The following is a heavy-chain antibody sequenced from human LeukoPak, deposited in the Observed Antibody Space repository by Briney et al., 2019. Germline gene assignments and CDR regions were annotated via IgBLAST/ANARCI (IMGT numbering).Heavy chain of an antibody. CDR3: ARDPAYYDSSGYRGLGFDP. Sequence: PSETLSLTCAVYGGSFSGYYWSWIRQPPGKGLEWIGEINHSGSTNYNPSLKSRVTISVDTSKNQFSLKLSSVTAADTAVYYCARDPAYYDSSGYRGLGFDPWGQGTLVTVSS. CDR1: GGSFSGYY. CDR2: INHSGST. J-gene: IGHJ5*02. V-gene: IGHV4-34*01. D-gene: IGHD3-22*01.